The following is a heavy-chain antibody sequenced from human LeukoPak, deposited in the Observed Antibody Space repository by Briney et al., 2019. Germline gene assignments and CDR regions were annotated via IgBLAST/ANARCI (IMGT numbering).Heavy chain of an antibody. V-gene: IGHV1-46*01. J-gene: IGHJ4*02. CDR3: ARTRYVWGSFDY. Sequence: RASVKDSCKAPGYTFSSYYMHWVRQAPGQGLEWMGIINPSGGSTSYAQKFQGRVTMTRDMSTSTVYMELSSLRSEDTAVYYCARTRYVWGSFDYWGQGTLVTVSS. CDR2: INPSGGST. CDR1: GYTFSSYY. D-gene: IGHD3-16*01.